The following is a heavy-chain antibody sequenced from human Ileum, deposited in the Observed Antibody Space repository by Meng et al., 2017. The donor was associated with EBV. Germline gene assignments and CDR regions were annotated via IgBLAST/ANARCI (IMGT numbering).Heavy chain of an antibody. CDR3: ARDQSDYFDY. Sequence: LHLVEFGDGVVQPWRSLRLSYAASGFTFSGHAMNWVRQAPGKGLEWVAVISDDGSNKYDADSVKGRFTISRDNSKNTLYLQMNSLRAEDTAVYYCARDQSDYFDYWGQGTLVTVSS. V-gene: IGHV3-30-3*01. CDR1: GFTFSGHA. CDR2: ISDDGSNK. J-gene: IGHJ4*02.